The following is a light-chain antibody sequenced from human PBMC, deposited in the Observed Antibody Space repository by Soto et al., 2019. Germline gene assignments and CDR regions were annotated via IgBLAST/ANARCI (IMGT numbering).Light chain of an antibody. CDR3: KHYGRSPIT. Sequence: NLLAQAPGPLSLSPGERATPPFRASQSVNSRLAWYQHKPGQAPRLLISGAYSRATGIPDRFSGSGSATDFTLTIRRLEPEDFALYYCKHYGRSPITFGQGTRLEIK. CDR2: GAY. V-gene: IGKV3-20*01. J-gene: IGKJ5*01. CDR1: QSVNSR.